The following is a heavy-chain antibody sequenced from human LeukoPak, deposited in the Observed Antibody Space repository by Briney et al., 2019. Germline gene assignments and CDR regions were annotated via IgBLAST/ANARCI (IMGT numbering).Heavy chain of an antibody. CDR3: ARVKSGDDILTGYYTSQYNWFDP. CDR1: GGTFSSYA. V-gene: IGHV1-69*13. J-gene: IGHJ5*02. Sequence: ASVKVSHKASGGTFSSYAISWVRQAPGQGLEWMGGIIPIFGTANYAQKFQGRVTITADESTSTAYMELSSLRSEDTAVYYCARVKSGDDILTGYYTSQYNWFDPWGQGTLVTVSS. CDR2: IIPIFGTA. D-gene: IGHD3-9*01.